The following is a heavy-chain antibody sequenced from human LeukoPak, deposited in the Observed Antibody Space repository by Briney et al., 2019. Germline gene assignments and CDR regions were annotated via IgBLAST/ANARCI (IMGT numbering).Heavy chain of an antibody. V-gene: IGHV3-33*01. Sequence: PGRSLRLSCAASGFTFSSYGMHWVRQAPGKGLEWVAVIWYDGSNKYYADSVKGRFTISRDNSKNTLYLQMNSLRAEDTAVYYCAGRAPYYSLDVWGQGTTVTVSS. J-gene: IGHJ6*02. CDR2: IWYDGSNK. D-gene: IGHD3-10*01. CDR1: GFTFSSYG. CDR3: AGRAPYYSLDV.